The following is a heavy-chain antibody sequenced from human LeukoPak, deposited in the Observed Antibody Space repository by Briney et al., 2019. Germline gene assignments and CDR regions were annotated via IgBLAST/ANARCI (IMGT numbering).Heavy chain of an antibody. CDR1: GYTFTGYY. Sequence: ASVKVSCKASGYTFTGYYMHWVRQAPGQGLEWMGWINPSSGGTNYAQKFQGRVTMTRDTSISTAYMELSRLRSDDTAVYYCAREDIAAAVNFDYWGQGTLVTVSS. J-gene: IGHJ4*02. CDR3: AREDIAAAVNFDY. CDR2: INPSSGGT. D-gene: IGHD6-13*01. V-gene: IGHV1-2*02.